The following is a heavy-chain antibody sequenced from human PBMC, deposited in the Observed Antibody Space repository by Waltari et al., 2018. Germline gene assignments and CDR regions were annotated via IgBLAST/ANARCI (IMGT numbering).Heavy chain of an antibody. D-gene: IGHD3-3*01. J-gene: IGHJ5*02. V-gene: IGHV4-34*01. CDR1: GESFSGHF. CDR2: INHGGAS. Sequence: QVQLQQWGAGLLKPSATLSLTCGVSGESFSGHFWSWIRQPQGKGLEWMGEINHGGASKYNPSLKSRVTISIDTSTSQFSLKLTSVTAADTAVYYCARGRFDFWTGYYSSNYFDPWGPGTLVTVSS. CDR3: ARGRFDFWTGYYSSNYFDP.